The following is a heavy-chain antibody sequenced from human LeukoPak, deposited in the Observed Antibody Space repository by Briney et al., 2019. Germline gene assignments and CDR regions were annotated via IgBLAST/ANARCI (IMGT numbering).Heavy chain of an antibody. CDR3: ARAPPYGDYVRWFGP. Sequence: ASETLSLTCAVYGGSFSGYYWSWIRQPPGKGLEWIGEINHSGSTNYNPSLKSRVTISVDTSKNQFSLKLSSVTAADTAVYYCARAPPYGDYVRWFGPWGQGTLVTVSS. CDR2: INHSGST. D-gene: IGHD4-17*01. J-gene: IGHJ5*02. CDR1: GGSFSGYY. V-gene: IGHV4-34*01.